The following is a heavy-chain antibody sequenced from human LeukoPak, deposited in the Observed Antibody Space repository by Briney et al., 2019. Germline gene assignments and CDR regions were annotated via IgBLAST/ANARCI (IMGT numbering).Heavy chain of an antibody. CDR1: GFTFSTFA. CDR2: IFPSGGEI. V-gene: IGHV3-23*01. Sequence: GGSLRLSCAASGFTFSTFAMIWVRQPPGKGLEWVSSIFPSGGEIHYADSVRGRFTISRDNSKNTLYLQMNSLSAEDTAVYYCAKDLSWFGGSLATFGYWGQGTLATVSS. J-gene: IGHJ4*02. CDR3: AKDLSWFGGSLATFGY. D-gene: IGHD3-10*01.